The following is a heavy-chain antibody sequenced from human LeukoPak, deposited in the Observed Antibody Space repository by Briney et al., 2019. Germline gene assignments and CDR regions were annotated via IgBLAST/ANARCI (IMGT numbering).Heavy chain of an antibody. Sequence: SETLSLTCAVSVGSINSGNWWSWVRQSPGKGLEWIGEIYHNGTPNYNPSLKSRLTISVDTSKNQFSLNLTSVTAADTAVYYCASGVGEFFPDAFNIWGQGTMVGVFS. CDR3: ASGVGEFFPDAFNI. D-gene: IGHD3-10*01. CDR2: IYHNGTP. V-gene: IGHV4-4*02. J-gene: IGHJ3*02. CDR1: VGSINSGNW.